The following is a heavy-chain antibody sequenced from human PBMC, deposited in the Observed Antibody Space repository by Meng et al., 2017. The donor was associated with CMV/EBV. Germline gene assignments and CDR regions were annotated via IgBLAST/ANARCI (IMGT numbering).Heavy chain of an antibody. Sequence: SVKVSCKASGGTFSSYAISWVRQAPGQGLEWMGGIIPIFGTANYAQKFQGRVTITTDESTSTAYMELSSLRSEDTAVYYCARVGISSSWYEPGTAWFDPWGQGTLVTVSS. J-gene: IGHJ5*02. D-gene: IGHD6-13*01. CDR3: ARVGISSSWYEPGTAWFDP. CDR1: GGTFSSYA. CDR2: IIPIFGTA. V-gene: IGHV1-69*05.